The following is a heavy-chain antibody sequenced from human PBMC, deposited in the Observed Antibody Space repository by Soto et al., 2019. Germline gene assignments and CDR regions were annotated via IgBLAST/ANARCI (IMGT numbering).Heavy chain of an antibody. Sequence: SVKVSCKASGGTFSSYTISWVRQAPGQGLEWMGRIIPILGIANYAQKFQGRVTITADKSTSTAYMELSSLRSEDTAVYYCARGGYRWNYYYYYMDVWGKGTTVTVSS. CDR1: GGTFSSYT. CDR3: ARGGYRWNYYYYYMDV. J-gene: IGHJ6*03. CDR2: IIPILGIA. V-gene: IGHV1-69*02. D-gene: IGHD2-2*02.